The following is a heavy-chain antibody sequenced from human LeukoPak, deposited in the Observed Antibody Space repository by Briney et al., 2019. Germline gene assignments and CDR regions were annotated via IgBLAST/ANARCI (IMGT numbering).Heavy chain of an antibody. CDR1: GGSISSGGYY. CDR3: ARARMMTTVTNAYFQH. J-gene: IGHJ1*01. CDR2: ICYSGST. D-gene: IGHD4-17*01. V-gene: IGHV4-31*03. Sequence: SETLSLTCTVSGGSISSGGYYWSWIRQHPGKGLEWIGYICYSGSTYYNPSLKSRVTISVDTSKNQFSLKLSSVTAADTAVYYCARARMMTTVTNAYFQHWGQGTLVTVSS.